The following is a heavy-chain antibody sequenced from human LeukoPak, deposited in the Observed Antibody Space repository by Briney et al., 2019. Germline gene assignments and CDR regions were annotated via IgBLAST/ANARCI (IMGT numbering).Heavy chain of an antibody. V-gene: IGHV1-46*01. J-gene: IGHJ4*02. D-gene: IGHD3-10*01. CDR2: INPSGGST. Sequence: GASVKVSCKASGYTFINYYIHWVRQAPGQGLEWMGIINPSGGSTTYAQKFQGRVTMTRNTSISTAYMELSSLRSEDTAVYYCARGAWFGEFGDYWGQGTLVTVSS. CDR3: ARGAWFGEFGDY. CDR1: GYTFINYY.